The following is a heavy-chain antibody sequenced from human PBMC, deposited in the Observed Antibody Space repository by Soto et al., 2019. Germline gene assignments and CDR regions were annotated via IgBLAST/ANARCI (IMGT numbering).Heavy chain of an antibody. D-gene: IGHD1-26*01. CDR2: ISYDGSNK. Sequence: QVQLVESGGGVVQPGRSLRLSCAASGFTFSSYGMHWVRQAPGKGLEWVAVISYDGSNKYYADSGKGRFTISRDNSKNTLYPQISSLRAEDTAVYDCAKAIPSGSYSVDYWGQGTLVTASS. J-gene: IGHJ4*02. V-gene: IGHV3-30*18. CDR3: AKAIPSGSYSVDY. CDR1: GFTFSSYG.